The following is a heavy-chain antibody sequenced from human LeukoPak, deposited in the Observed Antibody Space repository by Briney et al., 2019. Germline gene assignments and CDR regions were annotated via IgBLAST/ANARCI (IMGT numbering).Heavy chain of an antibody. Sequence: PGGSLRLSCAASGFTFSSYWMSWVRQAPGKGLEWVANIMQHGSEKYYVDSVKGRFTISRDNAKNSLYLQMNSLRAEDTAVYYCAREGVYSSGKSYYFYMDVWGKGTTVTVSS. CDR2: IMQHGSEK. J-gene: IGHJ6*03. CDR3: AREGVYSSGKSYYFYMDV. V-gene: IGHV3-7*01. CDR1: GFTFSSYW. D-gene: IGHD5-18*01.